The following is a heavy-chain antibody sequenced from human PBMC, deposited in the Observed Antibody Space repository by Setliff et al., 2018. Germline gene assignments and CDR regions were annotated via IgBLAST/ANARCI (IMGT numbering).Heavy chain of an antibody. D-gene: IGHD5-12*01. J-gene: IGHJ6*02. CDR3: ARKARGGYEGSYYYYYGMDV. CDR2: IIPIFGTA. CDR1: GGTFSSYA. Sequence: GASVKVSCKASGGTFSSYAISWVRQAPGQGLEWMGGIIPIFGTANYAQKFQGRVTITTDESTSTAYMELSSLRSEDTAVYYCARKARGGYEGSYYYYYGMDVWGQGTTVTV. V-gene: IGHV1-69*05.